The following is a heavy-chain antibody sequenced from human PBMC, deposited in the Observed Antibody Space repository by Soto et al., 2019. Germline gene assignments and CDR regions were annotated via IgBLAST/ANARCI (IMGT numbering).Heavy chain of an antibody. CDR1: GYIFTDYS. CDR2: INGGNGDT. V-gene: IGHV1-3*01. Sequence: ASVKVSCTSSGYIFTDYSMHWVREASGQRPELMGWINGGNGDTKYSQKFQGRVTIMRDTSASTAYMELSSLKSEDTAVYYCARDLPGYCSRTTCFYGMDVWGQGTTVTVSS. J-gene: IGHJ6*02. CDR3: ARDLPGYCSRTTCFYGMDV. D-gene: IGHD2-2*01.